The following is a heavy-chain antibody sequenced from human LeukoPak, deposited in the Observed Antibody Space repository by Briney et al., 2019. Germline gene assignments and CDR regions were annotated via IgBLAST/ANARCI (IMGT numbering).Heavy chain of an antibody. Sequence: SGGSLRLSCAASGFSFSNYDMTWVRQAPGKGLDWVSTLSDSGGSTYYADSVKGRFTISRDNSKNTLYLQMNSLRAEDTAVYYCARSNDYGDYQLGYWGQGALVTVSS. D-gene: IGHD4-17*01. CDR1: GFSFSNYD. J-gene: IGHJ4*02. CDR3: ARSNDYGDYQLGY. CDR2: LSDSGGST. V-gene: IGHV3-23*01.